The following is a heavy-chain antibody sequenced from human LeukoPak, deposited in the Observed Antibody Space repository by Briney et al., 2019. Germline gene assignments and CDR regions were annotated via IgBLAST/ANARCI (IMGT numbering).Heavy chain of an antibody. CDR3: TRVDIVVVPAAKGPYYYYGMDV. D-gene: IGHD2-2*03. J-gene: IGHJ6*02. Sequence: ASVKVSCKASGYTFTSYGISWVRQAPGQGLEWMGWISAYNGNTNYAQKLQGRVTMTTDTSTSTAYMELRSLRSDDTAVYYCTRVDIVVVPAAKGPYYYYGMDVWCQGTTVTVSS. CDR1: GYTFTSYG. V-gene: IGHV1-18*01. CDR2: ISAYNGNT.